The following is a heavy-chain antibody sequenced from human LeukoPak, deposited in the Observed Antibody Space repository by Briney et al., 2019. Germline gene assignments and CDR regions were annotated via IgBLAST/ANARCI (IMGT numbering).Heavy chain of an antibody. CDR3: ARERGYNYGYSDY. J-gene: IGHJ4*02. Sequence: SGGSLRLSCAASGLTVSNNYINWVRQAPGKGLEWVSYISSSGGTIYDADSVRGRFTISRDNAKNSLYLQMNSLRDEDTAVYYCARERGYNYGYSDYWGQGTLVTVSS. CDR1: GLTVSNNY. V-gene: IGHV3-48*02. D-gene: IGHD5-18*01. CDR2: ISSSGGTI.